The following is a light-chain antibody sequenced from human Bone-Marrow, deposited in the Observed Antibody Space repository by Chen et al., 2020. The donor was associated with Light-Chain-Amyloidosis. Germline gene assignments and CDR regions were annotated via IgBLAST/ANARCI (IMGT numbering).Light chain of an antibody. J-gene: IGKJ4*01. CDR1: QTINTY. CDR2: AAS. V-gene: IGKV1-39*01. CDR3: QQTYSTIT. Sequence: DIQMTQYPSYLSASVGDRVTITCRASQTINTYLNWYQQKPGKAPNLLIYAASTLQSGVPSRFSGTGSGTDFTLTISSLQPEDFATYYCQQTYSTITFGGGTKVEIK.